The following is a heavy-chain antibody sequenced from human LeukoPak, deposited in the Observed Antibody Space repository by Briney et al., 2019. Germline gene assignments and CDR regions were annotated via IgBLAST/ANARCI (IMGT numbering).Heavy chain of an antibody. D-gene: IGHD3-22*01. CDR2: ISSSSSYI. J-gene: IGHJ4*02. CDR3: AKMYYYDSSGYYLDY. V-gene: IGHV3-21*04. Sequence: PGGSLRLSCAASGFTFSSYTMNWVRQAPGKGLEWVSSISSSSSYIYYADSVKGRFTISRDNAKNSLYLQMNSLRAEDTAVYYCAKMYYYDSSGYYLDYWGQGTLVTVSS. CDR1: GFTFSSYT.